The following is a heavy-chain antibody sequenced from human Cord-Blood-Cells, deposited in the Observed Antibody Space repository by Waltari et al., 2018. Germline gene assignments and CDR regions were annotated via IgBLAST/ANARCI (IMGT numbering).Heavy chain of an antibody. CDR1: GYTFTSYD. D-gene: IGHD4-17*01. V-gene: IGHV1-8*02. CDR3: ARVGGHYGDFDY. Sequence: VQLVQSGSEVKKPGASVKVSCKASGYTFTSYDTNWVRQGTGQGLEWMGWMNPNSGNTGYAQKFQGRVTMTRNTSISTAYMELSSLRSEDTAVYYCARVGGHYGDFDYWGQGTLVTVSS. CDR2: MNPNSGNT. J-gene: IGHJ4*02.